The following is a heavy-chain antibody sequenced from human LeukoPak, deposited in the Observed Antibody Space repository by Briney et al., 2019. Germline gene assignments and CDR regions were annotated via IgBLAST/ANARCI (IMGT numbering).Heavy chain of an antibody. J-gene: IGHJ4*02. V-gene: IGHV2-70*04. CDR2: IDWDDDK. Sequence: SGPALVKPTQSLTLTCTFSGFSLSTARMRVSWIRQPPGKALEWLARIDWDDDKFYKTSLKTRLTISKDTSKNQVILIMTNMDPVDTATYYCARTISVTHYFDYWGPGTLVTVSS. CDR3: ARTISVTHYFDY. D-gene: IGHD2-2*02. CDR1: GFSLSTARMR.